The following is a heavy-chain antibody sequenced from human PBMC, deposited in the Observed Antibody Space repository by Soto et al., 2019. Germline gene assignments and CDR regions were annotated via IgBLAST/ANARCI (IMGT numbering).Heavy chain of an antibody. CDR2: IKSKPDGGTT. D-gene: IGHD5-18*01. CDR3: TTTYVGIQLWFEFYYFDY. CDR1: GFTFSNAW. Sequence: EVQLVESGGGLVKPGGSLRLSCAASGFTFSNAWMNWVRQAPGKGLEWVGRIKSKPDGGTTDYAAPVKGRFTISRDDSKNTLYLQMNSLKTEDTAVYYCTTTYVGIQLWFEFYYFDYWGQGTLVTVSS. J-gene: IGHJ4*02. V-gene: IGHV3-15*07.